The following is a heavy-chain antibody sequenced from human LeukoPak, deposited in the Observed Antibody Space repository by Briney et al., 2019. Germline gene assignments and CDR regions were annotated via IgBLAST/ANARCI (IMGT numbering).Heavy chain of an antibody. CDR2: ISAYNGNT. Sequence: GASVKVSCKASGYTFTSYGISWVRQAPGQGLEWMGWISAYNGNTNYAQKLQGRATMTTDTSTSTAYMELRSLRSDDTAVYYCATSSTTHIAVAGTWGQGTLVTVSS. CDR3: ATSSTTHIAVAGT. CDR1: GYTFTSYG. J-gene: IGHJ5*02. D-gene: IGHD6-19*01. V-gene: IGHV1-18*01.